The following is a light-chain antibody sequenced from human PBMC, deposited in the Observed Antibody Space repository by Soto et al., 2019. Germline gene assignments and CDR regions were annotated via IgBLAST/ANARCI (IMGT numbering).Light chain of an antibody. J-gene: IGLJ3*02. Sequence: QLVLTQSPSASASLGVSVKLTCTLSSGHSSYAIGWHQQQPEKGHRYLMKLNSDGSHSKGDGIPDRFSGSSSGAERYLPISSRESEDEADYYCQTWGTGIHWVFGGGTKLTVL. CDR3: QTWGTGIHWV. CDR1: SGHSSYA. V-gene: IGLV4-69*01. CDR2: LNSDGSH.